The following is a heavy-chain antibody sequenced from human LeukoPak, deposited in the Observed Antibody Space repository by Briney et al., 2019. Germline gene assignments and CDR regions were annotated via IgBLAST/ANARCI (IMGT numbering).Heavy chain of an antibody. D-gene: IGHD2-15*01. V-gene: IGHV3-7*01. CDR2: MKLDGSEE. Sequence: GGSLRLSCAASGFTFRSYWMSWVRQAPGEGLKWVANMKLDGSEEYYVDSVKGRFTISSDNAKNSLYLQMNSLRVDDTAVYYCARLARYCSSGSCYSWFDPWGQGTLVTVSS. CDR1: GFTFRSYW. J-gene: IGHJ5*02. CDR3: ARLARYCSSGSCYSWFDP.